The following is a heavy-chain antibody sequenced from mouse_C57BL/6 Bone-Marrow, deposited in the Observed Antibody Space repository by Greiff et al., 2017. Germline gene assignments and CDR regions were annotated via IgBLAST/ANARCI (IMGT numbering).Heavy chain of an antibody. CDR3: AKGGGTRYFDV. CDR1: GFSLTSYG. Sequence: VQRVESGPGLVQPSQSLSITCTVSGFSLTSYGVHWVRQSPGKGLEWLGVIWRGGSTDYNAAFMSRLSITKDNSKSQVFFKMNSLQADDTAIYYCAKGGGTRYFDVWGTGTTVTVSS. CDR2: IWRGGST. J-gene: IGHJ1*03. D-gene: IGHD4-1*01. V-gene: IGHV2-5*01.